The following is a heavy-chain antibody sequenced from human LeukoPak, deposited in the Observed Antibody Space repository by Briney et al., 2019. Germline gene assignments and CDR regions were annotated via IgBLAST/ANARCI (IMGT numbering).Heavy chain of an antibody. Sequence: LGALSHTCIVPGGSISRYYGCWIRQPLGKGVWWSGYIYNSGGTNYNPPLKRRVTISVATSKNQFSLKLSPVTAADTAVYYCARDAGVDVTRRVQFDYWGQGTLVTVSS. V-gene: IGHV4-59*01. J-gene: IGHJ4*02. D-gene: IGHD1-1*01. CDR2: IYNSGGT. CDR1: GGSISRYY. CDR3: ARDAGVDVTRRVQFDY.